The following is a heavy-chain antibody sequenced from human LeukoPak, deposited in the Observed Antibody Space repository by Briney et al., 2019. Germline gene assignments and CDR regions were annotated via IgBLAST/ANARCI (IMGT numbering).Heavy chain of an antibody. D-gene: IGHD5-18*01. J-gene: IGHJ6*02. CDR3: ARGYSYGYNRYYYYGMDV. Sequence: SETLSLTCAVYGGSFSGYYWSWIRQPPGKGLEWIGEINHSGSTNYNPSLKSRVTISVDTSKNQFSLKLSSVTAADTAVYYCARGYSYGYNRYYYYGMDVWGQGTTVTVSS. CDR2: INHSGST. CDR1: GGSFSGYY. V-gene: IGHV4-34*01.